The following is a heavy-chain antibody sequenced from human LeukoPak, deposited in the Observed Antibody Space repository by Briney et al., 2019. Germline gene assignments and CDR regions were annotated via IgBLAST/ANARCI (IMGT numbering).Heavy chain of an antibody. Sequence: ASVTVSFKVSGYTLTELSMHWVRQAPGKGLEWMGGFDPEDGETIYAQKFQGRVTMTEDTSTDTAYMELSSLRSEDTAVYYCATTYDYVWGSYRQFDYWGQGTLVTVSS. J-gene: IGHJ4*02. V-gene: IGHV1-24*01. CDR2: FDPEDGET. D-gene: IGHD3-16*02. CDR1: GYTLTELS. CDR3: ATTYDYVWGSYRQFDY.